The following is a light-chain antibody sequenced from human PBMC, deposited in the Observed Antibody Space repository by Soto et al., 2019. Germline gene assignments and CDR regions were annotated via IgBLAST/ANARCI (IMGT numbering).Light chain of an antibody. CDR1: QSVESRY. V-gene: IGKV3-20*01. CDR3: QQYNNWPLT. CDR2: GAS. Sequence: IVLTKSPGTLSLSPWERASLSCRASQSVESRYLAWYQQKPGQAPRLVIYGASSRATGIPDRFSGSGSGTGFTLTISRLEPEDFAVYYCQQYNNWPLTFGGGTKVDIK. J-gene: IGKJ4*01.